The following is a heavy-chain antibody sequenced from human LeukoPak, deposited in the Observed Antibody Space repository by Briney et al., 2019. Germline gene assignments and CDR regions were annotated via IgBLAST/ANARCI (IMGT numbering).Heavy chain of an antibody. CDR3: ARTVTTRLFYFDY. Sequence: ASVKVSCKASGYSFNKYAMNWVRQVPGKGLEWMGWINTKTEKTTYAQAFTGRFVFSLDTSVSTAYLQIDSLQADDTAVYYRARTVTTRLFYFDYWGQGSLVTVSS. CDR2: INTKTEKT. D-gene: IGHD4-11*01. CDR1: GYSFNKYA. V-gene: IGHV7-4-1*01. J-gene: IGHJ4*02.